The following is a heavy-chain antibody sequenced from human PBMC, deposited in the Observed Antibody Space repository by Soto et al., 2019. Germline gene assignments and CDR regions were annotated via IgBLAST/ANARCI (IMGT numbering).Heavy chain of an antibody. CDR1: GFSFDDYA. Sequence: GGSLRLSCAASGFSFDDYAMYWVRQAPGKGLEWVLGISWNSRSIGYVDSVKGRFTISRDNAKNSLYLQMSSLRAEDTALYYCAKGRAGYSNGYDYYTMDVWGQGTTVTVSS. D-gene: IGHD5-18*01. J-gene: IGHJ6*02. CDR2: ISWNSRSI. V-gene: IGHV3-9*01. CDR3: AKGRAGYSNGYDYYTMDV.